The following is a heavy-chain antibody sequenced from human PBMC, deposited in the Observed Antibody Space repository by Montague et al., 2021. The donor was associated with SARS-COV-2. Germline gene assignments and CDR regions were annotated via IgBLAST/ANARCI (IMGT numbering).Heavy chain of an antibody. D-gene: IGHD3-9*01. Sequence: SLRLSCAASGFTFSSYEMNWVRQAPGKGLEWVSYISSSGSTIYYADSVKGRFTISRDNAKNSLYLQMNSLRAEDTAVYYCARSRAKIFWASCFDYWGQGTLVTVSS. J-gene: IGHJ4*02. CDR2: ISSSGSTI. CDR3: ARSRAKIFWASCFDY. V-gene: IGHV3-48*03. CDR1: GFTFSSYE.